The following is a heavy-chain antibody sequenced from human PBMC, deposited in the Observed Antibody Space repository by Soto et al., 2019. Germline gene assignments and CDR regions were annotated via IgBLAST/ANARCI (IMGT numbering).Heavy chain of an antibody. J-gene: IGHJ6*02. D-gene: IGHD1-7*01. CDR1: GFTFSNAW. CDR2: IKSKTDGGTT. Sequence: GGSLRLSCAASGFTFSNAWMNWVRQAPGKGLEWVGRIKSKTDGGTTDYAAPVKGRFTISRDDSKNTLYLQMNSLKTEDTAVYYCTTERNSDYYYYGMDVWGQGTTVTVSS. V-gene: IGHV3-15*07. CDR3: TTERNSDYYYYGMDV.